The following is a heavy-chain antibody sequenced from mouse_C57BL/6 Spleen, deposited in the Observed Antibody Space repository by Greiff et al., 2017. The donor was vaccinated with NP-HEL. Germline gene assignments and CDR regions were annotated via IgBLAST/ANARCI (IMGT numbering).Heavy chain of an antibody. J-gene: IGHJ4*01. V-gene: IGHV1-26*01. CDR1: GYTFTDYY. CDR3: ARVLNYGSSYGAMDY. Sequence: EVQLQQSGPELVKPGASVKISCKASGYTFTDYYMNWVKQSHGKSLEWIGDINPNNGGTSYNQKFKGKATLTVDKTSSTAYMERRSLTSEDSAVYYCARVLNYGSSYGAMDYWGQGTSVTVSS. D-gene: IGHD1-1*01. CDR2: INPNNGGT.